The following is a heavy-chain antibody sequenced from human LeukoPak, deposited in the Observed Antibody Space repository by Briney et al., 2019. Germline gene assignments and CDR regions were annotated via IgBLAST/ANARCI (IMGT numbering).Heavy chain of an antibody. J-gene: IGHJ6*03. V-gene: IGHV3-48*02. CDR1: GFTFSSYS. CDR3: VGKGLGYYYYYMDV. D-gene: IGHD5-12*01. CDR2: ISSSSSTL. Sequence: GGSLRLSCAASGFTFSSYSMNWVRQAPGKGLEWVSYISSSSSTLYYADSVKGRFTISRDNAKNSLYLQMNSLRDEDTAVYYCVGKGLGYYYYYMDVWGKGTTVTVSS.